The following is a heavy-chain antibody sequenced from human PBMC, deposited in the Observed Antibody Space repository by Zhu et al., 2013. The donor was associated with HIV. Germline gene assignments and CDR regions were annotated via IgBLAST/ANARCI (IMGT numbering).Heavy chain of an antibody. D-gene: IGHD3-22*01. CDR3: ASLTMIAHFLGSDWYFDL. CDR1: GGTFSSYA. J-gene: IGHJ2*01. Sequence: QVQLVQSGAEVKKPGSSVKVSCKASGGTFSSYAISWVRQAPGQGLEWMGGIIPIFGTANYAQKFQGRVTITADKSTSTAYMELSSLRSEDTAVYYCASLTMIAHFLGSDWYFDLWGRGTLVTVSS. CDR2: IIPIFGTA. V-gene: IGHV1-69*06.